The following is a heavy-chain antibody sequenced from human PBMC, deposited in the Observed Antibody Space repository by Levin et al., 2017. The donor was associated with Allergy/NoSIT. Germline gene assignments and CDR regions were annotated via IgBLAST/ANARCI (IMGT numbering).Heavy chain of an antibody. CDR3: VRDWGGYTFDS. D-gene: IGHD5-12*01. CDR2: INGDGSST. V-gene: IGHV3-74*01. J-gene: IGHJ4*02. Sequence: GGSLILSFSSSFFLFLLSFLPFFLPSPLNVLLFVSRINGDGSSTSYADSVKGRFTISRDNAKNTMYVQMSSLRAEDTALYYCVRDWGGYTFDSWGQGILVTVSS. CDR1: FFLFLLSF.